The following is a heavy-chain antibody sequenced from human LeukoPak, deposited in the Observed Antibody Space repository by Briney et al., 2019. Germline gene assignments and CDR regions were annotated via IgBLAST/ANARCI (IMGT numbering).Heavy chain of an antibody. CDR3: ARDQVDRIWYFDY. V-gene: IGHV3-21*01. CDR1: GFTFSSYA. D-gene: IGHD1-14*01. CDR2: ISSNSIYV. J-gene: IGHJ4*02. Sequence: GGSLRLSCATSGFTFSSYAMSWVRQAPGKGLEWVSSISSNSIYVFYADSMKGRFTISRDNAKNSLSLQMNSLRAEDTAVYYCARDQVDRIWYFDYWGQGTLVTVSS.